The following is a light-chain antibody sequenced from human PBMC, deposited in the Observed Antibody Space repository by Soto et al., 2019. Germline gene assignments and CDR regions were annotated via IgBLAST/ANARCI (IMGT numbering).Light chain of an antibody. CDR2: AAS. CDR3: QQATNSPLT. J-gene: IGKJ4*01. CDR1: QGISGW. V-gene: IGKV1-12*01. Sequence: DIQMTQSPSSVSASVGDRVTITCRASQGISGWLAWYQQKPGKAPKLLIYAASTLESGVPSRFSGGRSWTDFTLHINSLQPEDFATYYCQQATNSPLTFGGGTKVEIK.